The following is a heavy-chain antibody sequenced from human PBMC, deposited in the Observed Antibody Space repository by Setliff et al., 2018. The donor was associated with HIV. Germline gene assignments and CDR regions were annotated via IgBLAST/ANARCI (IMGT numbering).Heavy chain of an antibody. Sequence: ASVKVSCKASGYTFTSYAMNWVRQAPGQGLEWMGWISAYNGNTNYAQKLQGRVTMTTDTSTTTAYMELRSLRSDDTAVYYCAKGNSYAENAFDIWGQGTMVTVSS. D-gene: IGHD5-18*01. V-gene: IGHV1-18*01. CDR1: GYTFTSYA. J-gene: IGHJ3*02. CDR3: AKGNSYAENAFDI. CDR2: ISAYNGNT.